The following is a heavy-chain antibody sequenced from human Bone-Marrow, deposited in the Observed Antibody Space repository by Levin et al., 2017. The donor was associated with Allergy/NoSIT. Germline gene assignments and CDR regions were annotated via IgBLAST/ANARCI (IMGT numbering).Heavy chain of an antibody. CDR1: GFTFSDYY. Sequence: GESLKISCAASGFTFSDYYFNWIRQSPEKGLEWVSYISGSSGTDYYADSVKGRFTISRDNAKNALYLQMTRLRVDDTAVYYCARSHLYDTRLLELWGRGTLVTVSS. CDR2: ISGSSGTD. D-gene: IGHD3-22*01. CDR3: ARSHLYDTRLLEL. J-gene: IGHJ4*02. V-gene: IGHV3-11*01.